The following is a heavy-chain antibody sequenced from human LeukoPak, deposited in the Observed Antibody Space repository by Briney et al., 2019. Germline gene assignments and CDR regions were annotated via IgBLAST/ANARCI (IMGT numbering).Heavy chain of an antibody. CDR1: GFTFRNYV. D-gene: IGHD3-10*01. J-gene: IGHJ4*02. V-gene: IGHV3-23*01. CDR3: AAYYYDSGSSSRGGFDY. Sequence: GGALRLSCTASGFTFRNYVMRWVRLAPGKGLACVSLISGDTTRTYHADSVKGRFTISRDNSKNTVYLETNSLRPEDTAIYYCAAYYYDSGSSSRGGFDYWGQGGLVTVSS. CDR2: ISGDTTRT.